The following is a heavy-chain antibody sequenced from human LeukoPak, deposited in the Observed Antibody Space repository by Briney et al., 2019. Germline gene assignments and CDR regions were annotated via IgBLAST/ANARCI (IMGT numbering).Heavy chain of an antibody. Sequence: GGSLRLSCAASGFTLSGYEMNWVRQAPGKGLEWLSYVSNSGNTIFYADSVKGRFTISRDNAKNSLYLQMNSLRAGDTAVYYCARGIGGVWGQGTLVTVSS. CDR3: ARGIGGV. V-gene: IGHV3-48*03. CDR2: VSNSGNTI. J-gene: IGHJ4*02. CDR1: GFTLSGYE. D-gene: IGHD3-10*01.